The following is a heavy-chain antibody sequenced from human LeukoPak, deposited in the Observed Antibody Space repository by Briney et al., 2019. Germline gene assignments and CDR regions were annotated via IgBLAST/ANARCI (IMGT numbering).Heavy chain of an antibody. CDR3: ARAGLHDSSGYYYEVGVLGG. CDR2: ISPYNGNT. J-gene: IGHJ4*02. V-gene: IGHV1-18*01. Sequence: ASVKVSCKASGYTFTSYGISWVRQAPGQGLEWMGWISPYNGNTNYAQKLQGRVTMTTDTSTSTAYMELRSLRSDDAAVYYCARAGLHDSSGYYYEVGVLGGWGQGTLVTVSS. CDR1: GYTFTSYG. D-gene: IGHD3-22*01.